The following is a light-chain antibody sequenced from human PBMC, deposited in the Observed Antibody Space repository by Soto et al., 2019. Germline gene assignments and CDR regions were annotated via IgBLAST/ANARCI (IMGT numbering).Light chain of an antibody. Sequence: QSALTQPASVSGSPGQSITISCTGTSSDIGSFNSVSWYQHHPGKAPKLMIFEVSNRPSGVSNRFSGSKSGNTASLTISGLQAEDEGDYYCSAYTSGSTLVVFGGGTKVTVL. V-gene: IGLV2-14*01. J-gene: IGLJ2*01. CDR1: SSDIGSFNS. CDR2: EVS. CDR3: SAYTSGSTLVV.